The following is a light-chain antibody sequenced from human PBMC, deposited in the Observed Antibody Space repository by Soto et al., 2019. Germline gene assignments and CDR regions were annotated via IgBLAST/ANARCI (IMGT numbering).Light chain of an antibody. Sequence: DIQMTQSPSTLSASVGDRVTITCRASQSISSWLAWYQQKPGKAPRLLIYGASNLESGVPSRFSGGGSGTDFTLTISSLQPEDVATYYCQKYNSAPWTFGQGTKVDIK. CDR1: QSISSW. J-gene: IGKJ1*01. V-gene: IGKV1-5*01. CDR2: GAS. CDR3: QKYNSAPWT.